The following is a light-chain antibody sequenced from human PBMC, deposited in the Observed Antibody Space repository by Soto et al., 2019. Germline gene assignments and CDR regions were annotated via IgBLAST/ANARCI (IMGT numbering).Light chain of an antibody. Sequence: DIRVTQSPPTLSASVGYIVTISCRASQTITTWMAWYQQKPGKAPKLLVYDASTLQSGVATRFSGSGSGTDFTLTISSLEPEDFVFHYCQQRSNWPPGPFGQGTKVDIK. CDR1: QTITTW. CDR2: DAS. CDR3: QQRSNWPPGP. J-gene: IGKJ1*01. V-gene: IGKV1-5*01.